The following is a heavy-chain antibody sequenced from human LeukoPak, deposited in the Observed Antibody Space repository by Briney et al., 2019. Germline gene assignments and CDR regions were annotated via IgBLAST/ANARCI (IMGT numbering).Heavy chain of an antibody. Sequence: PSETLSLTCTVSGVSISSSNSYWGWIRQPPGKGLEWIGSIYYSGNTYYNPSLKSRVTISVDTSKNQFSLKLSSVTAADTAVYYCARHIGCGGGSCYYNWFDPWGQGTLVTVSS. CDR3: ARHIGCGGGSCYYNWFDP. D-gene: IGHD2-15*01. CDR1: GVSISSSNSY. CDR2: IYYSGNT. J-gene: IGHJ5*02. V-gene: IGHV4-39*01.